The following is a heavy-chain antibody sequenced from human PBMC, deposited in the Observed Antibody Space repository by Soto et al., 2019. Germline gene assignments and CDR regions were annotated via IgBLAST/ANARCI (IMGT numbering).Heavy chain of an antibody. CDR1: GFTFSSYD. CDR3: ARAGEEYYFDY. D-gene: IGHD3-10*01. V-gene: IGHV3-13*01. Sequence: EVQLVESGGGLVQPGGSLRLSCAASGFTFSSYDMHWVRQATGKGLEWVSAIGTAGDTYYPGSVKGRFTISRENAKNSLYLQMNSLRAGDTAVYYCARAGEEYYFDYWGQGTLVTVSS. CDR2: IGTAGDT. J-gene: IGHJ4*02.